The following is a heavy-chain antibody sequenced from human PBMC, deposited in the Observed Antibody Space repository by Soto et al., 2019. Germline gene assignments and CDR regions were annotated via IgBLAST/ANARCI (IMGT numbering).Heavy chain of an antibody. CDR3: ARTSGYAFDY. J-gene: IGHJ4*02. D-gene: IGHD5-12*01. CDR1: GFTFSSYA. CDR2: INSNGGST. V-gene: IGHV3-64*01. Sequence: GGSLRLSCAASGFTFSSYAMHWVRQVPGKGLEYVSVINSNGGSTYYANSVKGRFTISRDNSKNTLYLQMGSLRAEDMAVYYCARTSGYAFDYWGRGTLVTVSS.